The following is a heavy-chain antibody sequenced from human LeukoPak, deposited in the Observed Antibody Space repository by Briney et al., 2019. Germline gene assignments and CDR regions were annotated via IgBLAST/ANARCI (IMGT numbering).Heavy chain of an antibody. CDR1: GFTFSSYW. V-gene: IGHV3-7*01. J-gene: IGHJ4*02. D-gene: IGHD3-9*01. Sequence: PGGSLRLSCAASGFTFSSYWMSWVRQAPGKGLEWVANIKQDGSEKYYVDSVKGRFTISRDNAKNSLYLQMNSLRAEATAVYYCARDPEWHDILTGYYGYWGQGTLVTVSS. CDR2: IKQDGSEK. CDR3: ARDPEWHDILTGYYGY.